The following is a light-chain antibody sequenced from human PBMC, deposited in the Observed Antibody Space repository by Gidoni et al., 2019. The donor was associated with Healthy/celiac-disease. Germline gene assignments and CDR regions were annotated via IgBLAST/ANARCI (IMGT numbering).Light chain of an antibody. Sequence: QSVLTQPPSVSGAPGQRVTISCTGSRSNIGAGYDVHWYQQLPGTAPKLLIYGNSNRPSGVPDRFSGSKSGTSASLAITVLQAEDEAVYYCQSYDSSLSGSVFGGGTQLTVL. CDR3: QSYDSSLSGSV. V-gene: IGLV1-40*01. J-gene: IGLJ7*01. CDR2: GNS. CDR1: RSNIGAGYD.